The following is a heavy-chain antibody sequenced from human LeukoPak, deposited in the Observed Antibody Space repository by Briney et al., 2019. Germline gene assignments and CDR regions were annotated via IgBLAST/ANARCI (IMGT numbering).Heavy chain of an antibody. CDR3: ARAPDDDCGDYFDY. Sequence: GGSLRLSCAASGFTFSSYWMSWVRQAPGKGLEWVANIKQDGSEKYYVDSVKGRFTISRDNAKNSLYLQMNSLRAEDTAVYYCARAPDDDCGDYFDYWGQGTLVTVSS. V-gene: IGHV3-7*01. CDR1: GFTFSSYW. D-gene: IGHD4-17*01. CDR2: IKQDGSEK. J-gene: IGHJ4*02.